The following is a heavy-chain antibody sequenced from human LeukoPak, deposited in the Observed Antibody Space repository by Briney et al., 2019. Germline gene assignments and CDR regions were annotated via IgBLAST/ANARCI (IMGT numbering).Heavy chain of an antibody. CDR2: IYHSGST. V-gene: IGHV4-59*12. J-gene: IGHJ4*02. Sequence: SETLSLTCTVSGGSISSYYWSWIRQPPGKGLEWIGYIYHSGSTYYNPSLKSRVTISVDRSKNQFSLKLSSVTAADTAVYYCARYRIAAAGGPFDYWGQGTLVTVSS. D-gene: IGHD6-13*01. CDR1: GGSISSYY. CDR3: ARYRIAAAGGPFDY.